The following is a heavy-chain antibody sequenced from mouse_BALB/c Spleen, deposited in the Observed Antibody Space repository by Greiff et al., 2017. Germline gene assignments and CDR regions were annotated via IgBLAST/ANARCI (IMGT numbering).Heavy chain of an antibody. Sequence: EVQLVESGGDLVKPGGSLKLSCAASGFTFSSYGMSWVRQTPDKRLEWVATISSGGSYTYYPDSVKGRFTISRDNAKNTLYLQMSSLKSEATAMYYCARQDYRYWFAYWGQGTLVTVSA. V-gene: IGHV5-6*01. CDR2: ISSGGSYT. CDR1: GFTFSSYG. J-gene: IGHJ3*01. D-gene: IGHD2-14*01. CDR3: ARQDYRYWFAY.